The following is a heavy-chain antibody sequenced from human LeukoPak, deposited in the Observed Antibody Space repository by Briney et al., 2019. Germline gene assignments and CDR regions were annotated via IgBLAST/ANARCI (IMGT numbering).Heavy chain of an antibody. CDR2: IYHSGST. D-gene: IGHD3-3*01. CDR1: GYSISSGYY. V-gene: IGHV4-38-2*02. Sequence: PSETLSLTCTVSGYSISSGYYWGWIRQPPGKGLEWIGSIYHSGSTYYNPSLKSRVTISVDTSKNQFSLKLSSVTAADTAVYYCARGGPIYWFDPWGQGTLVTVSS. CDR3: ARGGPIYWFDP. J-gene: IGHJ5*02.